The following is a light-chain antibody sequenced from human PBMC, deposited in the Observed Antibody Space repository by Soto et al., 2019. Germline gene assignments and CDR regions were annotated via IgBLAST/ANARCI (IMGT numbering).Light chain of an antibody. Sequence: DIQMTQSPSSLSASVGDRVTITCRASQGINNYLAWYQQRPGKVPKLLIYAASTLQSGAPSRFRGSRSGTDFTLTISSLQPEDVATYYCQNYNSAPRTFGQGTKVDIK. CDR3: QNYNSAPRT. V-gene: IGKV1-27*01. CDR1: QGINNY. J-gene: IGKJ1*01. CDR2: AAS.